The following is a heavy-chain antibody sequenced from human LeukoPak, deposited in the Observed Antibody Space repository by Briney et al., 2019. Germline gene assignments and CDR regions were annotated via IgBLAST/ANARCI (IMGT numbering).Heavy chain of an antibody. Sequence: GRSLRLSCAASGFTFSSYAVHWVRQAPGKGLEWVAVISYGGSNKYYADSVKGRFTISRDNSKNTLYLQMNSLRAEDTAVYYCARDIIAAAGTAWDYWGQGTLVTVSS. V-gene: IGHV3-30*04. CDR2: ISYGGSNK. CDR1: GFTFSSYA. J-gene: IGHJ4*02. CDR3: ARDIIAAAGTAWDY. D-gene: IGHD6-13*01.